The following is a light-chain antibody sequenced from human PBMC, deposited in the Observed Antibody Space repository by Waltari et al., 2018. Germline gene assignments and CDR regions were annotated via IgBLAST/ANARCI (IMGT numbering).Light chain of an antibody. CDR2: GAS. V-gene: IGKV3-15*01. CDR3: QQSYSTPLT. J-gene: IGKJ4*01. CDR1: QSVSNN. Sequence: EIVMTQSPAILSVSPGERATLSCRASQSVSNNLAWYQQKPGQAPRLLIYGASARATRVPARFSGSGSGTDFTLTISSLQPEDFATYYCQQSYSTPLTFGGGTKVEIK.